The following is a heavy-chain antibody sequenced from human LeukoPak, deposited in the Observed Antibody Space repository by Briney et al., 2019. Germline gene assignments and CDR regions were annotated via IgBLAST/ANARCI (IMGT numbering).Heavy chain of an antibody. CDR3: ARPTGRGGYPTDPFDI. V-gene: IGHV4-4*02. D-gene: IGHD6-25*01. Sequence: SETLSLTCAVSGGSIRSXXXXXXVRXPPXKXXXXXGXXXHSGGTTNYNPSLXSRVTISVDKSKNQFSLQLSSVTAADTALYYCARPTGRGGYPTDPFDIWGQGTMVTVSS. CDR1: GGSIRSXXX. CDR2: XXHSGGTT. J-gene: IGHJ3*02.